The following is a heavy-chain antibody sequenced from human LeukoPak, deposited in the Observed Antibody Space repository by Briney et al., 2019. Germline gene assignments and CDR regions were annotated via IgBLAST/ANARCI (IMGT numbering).Heavy chain of an antibody. CDR1: GFTFSSYA. V-gene: IGHV3-23*01. Sequence: GGALRLSCAASGFTFSSYAMSGVRQAPGKGLEWVSAISGSGCSTYYADSVKGRFTISRDNSKNTLYLQMNSLRAEDTAVYYCAKDQTGYSSSWYGWAFDYWGQGTLVTVSS. J-gene: IGHJ4*02. CDR2: ISGSGCST. D-gene: IGHD6-13*01. CDR3: AKDQTGYSSSWYGWAFDY.